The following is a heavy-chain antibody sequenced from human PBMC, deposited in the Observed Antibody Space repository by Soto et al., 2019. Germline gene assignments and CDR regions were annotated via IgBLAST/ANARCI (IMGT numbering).Heavy chain of an antibody. D-gene: IGHD5-18*01. V-gene: IGHV3-23*01. CDR3: AKGSRGYTTYYFDY. J-gene: IGHJ4*02. Sequence: EVQLLESGRGLVQPGGSLRLSCAASEFSFGGYAMSWVRQAPGKGLEWVSSISGSGASAFYADSVRGRFTISRDNTRNTVSLQMNSLRAEDTALYYCAKGSRGYTTYYFDYWGQGTRITVSS. CDR2: ISGSGASA. CDR1: EFSFGGYA.